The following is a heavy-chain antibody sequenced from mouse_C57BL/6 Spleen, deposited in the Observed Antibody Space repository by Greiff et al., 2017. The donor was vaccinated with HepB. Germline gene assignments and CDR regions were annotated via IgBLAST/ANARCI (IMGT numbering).Heavy chain of an antibody. V-gene: IGHV1-26*01. D-gene: IGHD1-1*01. J-gene: IGHJ4*01. Sequence: EVQLQQSGPELVKPGASVKISCKASGYTFTDYYMNWVKQSHGKSLEWIGDINPNNGGTSYNQKFKGKATLTVDKSSSTAYLELRSLTSEDSAVYYCARRDYYGSSYDAMDYWGQGPSVTVSS. CDR2: INPNNGGT. CDR1: GYTFTDYY. CDR3: ARRDYYGSSYDAMDY.